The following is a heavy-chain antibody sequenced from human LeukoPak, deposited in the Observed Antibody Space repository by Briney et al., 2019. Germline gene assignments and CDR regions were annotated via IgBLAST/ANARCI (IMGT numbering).Heavy chain of an antibody. Sequence: SETLSLTCTVSGVSISSDYWSWIRLPPGKGLEWIGYIYYSGSSNYNPSLKSRVTMSVDTSKNQFSLKLTSVPAADTAVYYCARSLRQNLFDPWGQGTLVTVSS. V-gene: IGHV4-59*08. J-gene: IGHJ5*02. CDR2: IYYSGSS. CDR1: GVSISSDY. CDR3: ARSLRQNLFDP. D-gene: IGHD5/OR15-5a*01.